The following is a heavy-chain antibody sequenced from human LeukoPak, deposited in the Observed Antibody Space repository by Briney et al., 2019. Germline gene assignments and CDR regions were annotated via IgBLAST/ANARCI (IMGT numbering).Heavy chain of an antibody. Sequence: GGSLRLSCAASGFTFSSYWMHWVRQAPGKGLGWVSRINSDGSSTIYADSVKGRFTIYRDNAKNTAYLQLNSLRAEDTAVYYCAREGTYYDILTGYYMESAFDIWGQGTMVTVSS. D-gene: IGHD3-9*01. CDR3: AREGTYYDILTGYYMESAFDI. CDR1: GFTFSSYW. CDR2: INSDGSST. V-gene: IGHV3-74*01. J-gene: IGHJ3*02.